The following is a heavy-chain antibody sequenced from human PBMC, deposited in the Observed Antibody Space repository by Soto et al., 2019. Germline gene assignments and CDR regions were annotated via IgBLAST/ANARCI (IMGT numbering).Heavy chain of an antibody. CDR1: GGSISSYY. CDR2: IYYSGST. Sequence: SETLSLTCTVSGGSISSYYWSWIRQPPGKGLEWIGYIYYSGSTNYNPSLKSRVTISVDTSKNQFSLKLSSVTAADTAVYYCARTPLGYCTNGVCYDYWGQGTLVTVSS. CDR3: ARTPLGYCTNGVCYDY. V-gene: IGHV4-59*01. D-gene: IGHD2-8*01. J-gene: IGHJ4*02.